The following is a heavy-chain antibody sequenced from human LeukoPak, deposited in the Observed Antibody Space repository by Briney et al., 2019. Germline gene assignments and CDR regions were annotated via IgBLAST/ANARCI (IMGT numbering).Heavy chain of an antibody. CDR2: VDPEDGET. CDR1: GYTFTDYY. V-gene: IGHV1-69-2*01. J-gene: IGHJ4*02. Sequence: ASVKVSCKVSGYTFTDYYMHWVQQAPGKGLEWMGLVDPEDGETIYAEKFQGRVTITADTSTDTAYMELSSLRSEDTAVYYCATNQQRWLQWNYWGQGTLVTVSS. CDR3: ATNQQRWLQWNY. D-gene: IGHD5-24*01.